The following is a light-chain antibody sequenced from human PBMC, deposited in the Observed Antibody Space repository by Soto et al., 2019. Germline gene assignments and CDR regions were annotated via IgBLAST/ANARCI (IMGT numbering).Light chain of an antibody. Sequence: DILLTQSPGTLSLSPGERATLSCRASQIISSTYLGWYQQKPGQAPRLLIYGASSRATGIPDRFSGSGSGTDFTLTISRLEPEDFAVYYCQHYGTSLYTFGQGTKLEIK. V-gene: IGKV3-20*01. J-gene: IGKJ2*01. CDR3: QHYGTSLYT. CDR2: GAS. CDR1: QIISSTY.